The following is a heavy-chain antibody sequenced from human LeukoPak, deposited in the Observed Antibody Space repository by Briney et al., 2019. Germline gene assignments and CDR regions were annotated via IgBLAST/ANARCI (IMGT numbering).Heavy chain of an antibody. V-gene: IGHV4-59*11. CDR3: AAGRTDFGVVIGAFDI. D-gene: IGHD3-3*01. CDR2: IYYSGST. J-gene: IGHJ3*02. CDR1: GGSITSHY. Sequence: SETLSLTCTVSGGSITSHYWSWIRQPLGQGLEWIGYIYYSGSTNYNPSLKSRVTMSVDTSKNLLSLKVTSVTTADTAVYYCAAGRTDFGVVIGAFDIWGQGTRVTVSS.